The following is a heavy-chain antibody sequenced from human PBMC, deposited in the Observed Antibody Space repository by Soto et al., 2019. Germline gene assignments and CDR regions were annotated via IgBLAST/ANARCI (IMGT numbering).Heavy chain of an antibody. CDR2: ISAYNGNT. J-gene: IGHJ6*03. V-gene: IGHV1-18*01. D-gene: IGHD3-16*02. Sequence: QVQLVQSGAEVKKPGASVKVSCKASGYTFTSYGISWVRQAPGQGLEWMGWISAYNGNTNYAQKLQGRVTITTDTATRTAYMELRRLRCDDTAVYYCERVEEPMHVGVLSFNYYYYYYMHVWGKGTTVTVSS. CDR1: GYTFTSYG. CDR3: ERVEEPMHVGVLSFNYYYYYYMHV.